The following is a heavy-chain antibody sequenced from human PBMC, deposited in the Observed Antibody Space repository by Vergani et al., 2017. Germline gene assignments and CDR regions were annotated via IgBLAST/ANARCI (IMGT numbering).Heavy chain of an antibody. V-gene: IGHV1-69*04. Sequence: QVQLVQSGAEVKKPGSSVKVSCKASGGTFSSYTISWVRQAPGQGIEWMGRIIPILGIANYAQKFQGRVTITADKSTSTAYMELSSLRSEDTAVYYCARATYYYDSSGYQGPDCWGQGTLVTVSS. CDR1: GGTFSSYT. CDR3: ARATYYYDSSGYQGPDC. CDR2: IIPILGIA. J-gene: IGHJ4*02. D-gene: IGHD3-22*01.